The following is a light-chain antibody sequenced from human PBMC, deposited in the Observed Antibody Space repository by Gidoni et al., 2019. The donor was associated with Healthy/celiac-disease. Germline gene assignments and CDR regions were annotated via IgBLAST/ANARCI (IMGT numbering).Light chain of an antibody. Sequence: DIQMTQSPSSLSASVGDRVTITCRASQSISSYLNWYQQKPGKAPKLLIYAASSLQSGVPSRFSGSGSGTDFTRTISSLQPEDFATYYCQQSDSTPRYTFGQGTKLEIK. CDR2: AAS. J-gene: IGKJ2*01. V-gene: IGKV1-39*01. CDR3: QQSDSTPRYT. CDR1: QSISSY.